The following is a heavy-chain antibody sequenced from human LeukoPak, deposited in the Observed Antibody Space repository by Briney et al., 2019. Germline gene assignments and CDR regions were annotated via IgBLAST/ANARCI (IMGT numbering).Heavy chain of an antibody. Sequence: PSQTLSLTCTVSGGSISGGSYYWSWIRQPAGKGLEWIGRIYTSGRTNYNPSLKSRVTISVDTSKNQFSLKLSSVTAADTAVYYCARQIRYLPRGYFDYWGQGTLVTVSS. J-gene: IGHJ4*02. CDR2: IYTSGRT. D-gene: IGHD3-9*01. CDR3: ARQIRYLPRGYFDY. CDR1: GGSISGGSYY. V-gene: IGHV4-61*02.